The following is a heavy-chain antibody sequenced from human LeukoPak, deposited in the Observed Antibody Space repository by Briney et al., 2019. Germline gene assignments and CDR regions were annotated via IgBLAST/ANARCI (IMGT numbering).Heavy chain of an antibody. J-gene: IGHJ4*02. D-gene: IGHD5-24*01. CDR3: AKDRRDGYNLQDY. CDR1: GFTFSSYG. Sequence: PGGSLRLSCAASGFTFSSYGMHWVRQAPDKGLEWVAVISYDGSNKYYADSVKGRFTISRDNSKNTLYLQMNSLRAEDTAVYYCAKDRRDGYNLQDYWGQGTLVTVSS. CDR2: ISYDGSNK. V-gene: IGHV3-30*18.